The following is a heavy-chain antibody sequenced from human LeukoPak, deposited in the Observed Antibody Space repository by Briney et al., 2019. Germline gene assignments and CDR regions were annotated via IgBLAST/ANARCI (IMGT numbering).Heavy chain of an antibody. Sequence: PGGSLRLSCAASGFTFSDYYMSWIRQAPGKGLEWVSYIRSSGSTVYYADSVKGRFTISRDNAKNSLYLQMNSLRAEDTAVYYCAREKSLDYGGNKEAFDIWGQGTMVTVSS. V-gene: IGHV3-11*04. CDR1: GFTFSDYY. J-gene: IGHJ3*02. CDR2: IRSSGSTV. CDR3: AREKSLDYGGNKEAFDI. D-gene: IGHD4-23*01.